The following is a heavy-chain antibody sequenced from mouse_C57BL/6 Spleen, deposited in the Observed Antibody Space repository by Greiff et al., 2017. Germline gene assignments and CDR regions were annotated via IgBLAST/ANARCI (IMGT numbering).Heavy chain of an antibody. CDR2: IDPSDSYT. J-gene: IGHJ2*01. V-gene: IGHV1-69*01. CDR1: GYTFTSYW. CDR3: ARGGGTYFDY. D-gene: IGHD3-3*01. Sequence: VQLQQPGAELVMPGASVKLSCKASGYTFTSYWMHWVKQRPGQGLEWIGEIDPSDSYTNYNQKFKGKSTLTVDKSSSTAYMQLSSLTSEDSAVYYCARGGGTYFDYWGQGTTLTVSS.